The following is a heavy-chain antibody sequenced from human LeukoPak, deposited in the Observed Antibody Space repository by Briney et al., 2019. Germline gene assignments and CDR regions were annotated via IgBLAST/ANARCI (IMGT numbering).Heavy chain of an antibody. CDR2: INPNSGGT. V-gene: IGHV1-2*02. CDR3: ARGEGYSYGALSY. D-gene: IGHD5-18*01. CDR1: GYTFTGYY. Sequence: ASVKVSCKASGYTFTGYYMHWVRQAPGQGLEWMGWINPNSGGTNYAQKFQGRVTMTRDTSIGTAYMELSRLRSDDTAVYYCARGEGYSYGALSYWGQGTLVTVSS. J-gene: IGHJ4*02.